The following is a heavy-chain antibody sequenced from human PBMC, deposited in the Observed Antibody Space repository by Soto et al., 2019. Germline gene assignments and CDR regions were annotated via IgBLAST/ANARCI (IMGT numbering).Heavy chain of an antibody. CDR3: ARYSSNWFQTEGMDV. J-gene: IGHJ6*02. CDR1: GGSISTYY. Sequence: LSLTCAVYGGSISTYYWSWIRQPAGKGLEWIGRIDTSGNTNYNPSLKSRVTMSVDTSKKQFSLKLTSVTAADTAVYYCARYSSNWFQTEGMDVWGQGTAVTVSS. V-gene: IGHV4-59*10. CDR2: IDTSGNT. D-gene: IGHD4-4*01.